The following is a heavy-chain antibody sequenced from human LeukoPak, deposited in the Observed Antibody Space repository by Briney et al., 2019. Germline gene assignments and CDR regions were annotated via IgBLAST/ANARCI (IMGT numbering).Heavy chain of an antibody. V-gene: IGHV3-30*18. D-gene: IGHD2-2*01. CDR3: AKAYGYCTTTSCSHGEFDY. Sequence: GGSLRLSCAASGFTFSNYGMHWVRQAPGKGLEWVAVIRYNRSNKYYADSVKGRFAISRDNSKNTLYLQMNSLRAEDTAVYYCAKAYGYCTTTSCSHGEFDYWGQGTLVTVSS. CDR2: IRYNRSNK. J-gene: IGHJ4*02. CDR1: GFTFSNYG.